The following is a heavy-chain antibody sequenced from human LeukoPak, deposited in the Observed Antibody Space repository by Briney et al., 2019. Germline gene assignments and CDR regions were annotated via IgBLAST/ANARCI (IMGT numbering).Heavy chain of an antibody. D-gene: IGHD6-19*01. CDR3: AKTRAVAGTRDAFDI. Sequence: GGSLRLSCAASGFTFSSYGMHWVRQAPGKGLEWVAFIRYDGSNKYYADSVKGRFTISRDNSKNQLYMQMNSLRAEDTAVYYCAKTRAVAGTRDAFDIWGQGIMVTVSS. CDR2: IRYDGSNK. J-gene: IGHJ3*02. CDR1: GFTFSSYG. V-gene: IGHV3-30*02.